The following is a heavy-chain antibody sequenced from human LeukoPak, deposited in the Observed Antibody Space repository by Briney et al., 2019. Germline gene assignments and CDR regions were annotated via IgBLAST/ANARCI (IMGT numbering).Heavy chain of an antibody. CDR2: ISYDGSNK. CDR1: GFTLSSYG. V-gene: IGHV3-30*18. CDR3: AKGAFSGYYRDAFDI. Sequence: GGSLRLSCAASGFTLSSYGMHWVRQAPGKGLEWVAVISYDGSNKYYADSVKGRFTISRDNSKNTLYLQMNSVRAEDTAVYYCAKGAFSGYYRDAFDIWGQGTMVTVSS. J-gene: IGHJ3*02. D-gene: IGHD3-22*01.